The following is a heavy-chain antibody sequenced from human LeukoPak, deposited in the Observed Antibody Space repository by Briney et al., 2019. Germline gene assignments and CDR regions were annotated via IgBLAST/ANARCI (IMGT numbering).Heavy chain of an antibody. V-gene: IGHV3-21*04. J-gene: IGHJ5*02. CDR3: AKASNEGYCSGGSCYGSPTWFDP. CDR2: ISSAGSYM. Sequence: GGSLRLSCAASGFTFSDYSMNWVRQAPGKGLEWVSSISSAGSYMYYADSVKGRFTISRDNSKNTLYLQMNSLRAEDTAVYYCAKASNEGYCSGGSCYGSPTWFDPWGQGTLVTVSS. CDR1: GFTFSDYS. D-gene: IGHD2-15*01.